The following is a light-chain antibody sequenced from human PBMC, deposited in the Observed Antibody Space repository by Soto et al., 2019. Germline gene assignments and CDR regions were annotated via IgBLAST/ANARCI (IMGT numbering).Light chain of an antibody. CDR3: QQSYSTPPT. V-gene: IGKV1-39*01. Sequence: DIQMTQSPSSLSASVGDRVTITCRASQSISSYLNWYQQKPGKAPKLLIYAASNLQSGVPSRFSGSGSGTDFTLTISSLQPEDFATFYCQQSYSTPPTFVQGTKVEIK. CDR2: AAS. CDR1: QSISSY. J-gene: IGKJ1*01.